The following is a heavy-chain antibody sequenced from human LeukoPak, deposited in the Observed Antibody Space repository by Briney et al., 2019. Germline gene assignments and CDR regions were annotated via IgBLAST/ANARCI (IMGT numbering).Heavy chain of an antibody. CDR1: GFTFSSYG. Sequence: GGSLRLSCAASGFTFSSYGMHWVRQAPGKGLEGVAVISYDGSNKYYADSVKGRFTISRDNSKNTLYLQMNSLRAEDTAVYYCAKLGVVPADFDYWGPGTLVTVSS. D-gene: IGHD2-2*01. CDR3: AKLGVVPADFDY. J-gene: IGHJ4*02. CDR2: ISYDGSNK. V-gene: IGHV3-30*18.